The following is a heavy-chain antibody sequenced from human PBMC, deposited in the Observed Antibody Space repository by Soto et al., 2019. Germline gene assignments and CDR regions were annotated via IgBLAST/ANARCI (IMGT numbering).Heavy chain of an antibody. Sequence: SETLSLTCAVYGESFSGYYWSWIRHPPGKGLEWIGEINHSGSTNYNPSLKSRVTISVDTSKNQFSLKLSSVTAADTAVYYCARGRHILTGYYRDLNYGMDVWGQGTTVT. J-gene: IGHJ6*02. D-gene: IGHD3-9*01. CDR1: GESFSGYY. CDR3: ARGRHILTGYYRDLNYGMDV. CDR2: INHSGST. V-gene: IGHV4-34*01.